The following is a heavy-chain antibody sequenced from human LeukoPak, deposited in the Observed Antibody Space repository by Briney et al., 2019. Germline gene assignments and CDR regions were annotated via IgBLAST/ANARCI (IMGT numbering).Heavy chain of an antibody. J-gene: IGHJ4*02. CDR3: AGASGGYSYGDYYFDY. CDR1: GFTVSSNY. V-gene: IGHV3-53*01. Sequence: GGSLRLSCAASGFTVSSNYMSWVRQAPGKGLEWVSVIYSGGSTYYADSVKGRFTISRDNSKNTLYLQMNSLRAEDTAVYYCAGASGGYSYGDYYFDYWGQGTLVTVSS. D-gene: IGHD5-18*01. CDR2: IYSGGST.